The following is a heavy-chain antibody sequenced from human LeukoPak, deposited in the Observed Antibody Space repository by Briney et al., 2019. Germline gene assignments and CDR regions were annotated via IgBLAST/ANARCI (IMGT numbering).Heavy chain of an antibody. J-gene: IGHJ4*02. V-gene: IGHV3-21*01. Sequence: GGSLRLSCAASGFTFSSYSMNWVRQAPGKGLEWVSSISSSSSYIYYADSVKGRFTISRDNAKNSLYLQMNSLRAEDTAVYYCAGVHSGYDWFDYWGQGTLVTVSS. CDR1: GFTFSSYS. D-gene: IGHD5-12*01. CDR3: AGVHSGYDWFDY. CDR2: ISSSSSYI.